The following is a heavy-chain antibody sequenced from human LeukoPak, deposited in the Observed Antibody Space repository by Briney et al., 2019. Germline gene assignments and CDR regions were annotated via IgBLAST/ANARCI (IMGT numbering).Heavy chain of an antibody. Sequence: PGGSLRLSCAASGFTFSSYAMSWVRQAPGKGLEWVSDISGSGSSTYYADSVKGRFTISRDNSNNTVYLQMKSLRAEDTALYYYAKSPLHTGTTRVWFDPWGQGTLVTVSS. CDR3: AKSPLHTGTTRVWFDP. CDR1: GFTFSSYA. D-gene: IGHD1-1*01. CDR2: ISGSGSST. V-gene: IGHV3-23*01. J-gene: IGHJ5*02.